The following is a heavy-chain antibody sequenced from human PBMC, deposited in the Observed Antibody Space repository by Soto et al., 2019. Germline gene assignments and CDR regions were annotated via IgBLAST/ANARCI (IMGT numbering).Heavy chain of an antibody. Sequence: VQLVQSGAEVKKPGSSVKVSCKASGGTFSSYAISWVRQAPGPGLAWMGGLIPIFGTANYAQKVQSRVTITADKSTSTAYMELRSVISGDTAVYYCARGGALHGGRYFYYWGQGALVTVAS. CDR2: LIPIFGTA. CDR1: GGTFSSYA. D-gene: IGHD2-21*02. J-gene: IGHJ4*02. V-gene: IGHV1-69*06. CDR3: ARGGALHGGRYFYY.